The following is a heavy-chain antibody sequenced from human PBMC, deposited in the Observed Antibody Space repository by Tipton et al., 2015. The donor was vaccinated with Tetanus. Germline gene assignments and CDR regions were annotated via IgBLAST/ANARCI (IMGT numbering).Heavy chain of an antibody. CDR2: IHPSGST. J-gene: IGHJ4*02. V-gene: IGHV4-34*01. D-gene: IGHD4-17*01. CDR3: ARDRDDYGDYAPGFDY. Sequence: TLSLTYAVYGGSFSGYYCSWIRQSPGRGLEWIGEIHPSGSTYYNPSFTSRITLSQDTSKNQFSLKLNSVTAADTAVYYCARDRDDYGDYAPGFDYWGQGTLVTVSS. CDR1: GGSFSGYY.